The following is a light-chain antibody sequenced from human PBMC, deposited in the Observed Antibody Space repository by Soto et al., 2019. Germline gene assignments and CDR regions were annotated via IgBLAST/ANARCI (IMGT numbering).Light chain of an antibody. CDR2: SND. Sequence: QSALAQPPSVSGTPGQRVTISCSEASSNIGSNNVYWYQQLPGAAPKLLIYSNDQRPSGVPDRVSGSKSGTSASLAISELRSEDEADYFCAAWDDSLRGVMFGGGTKVTVL. J-gene: IGLJ3*02. V-gene: IGLV1-47*02. CDR1: SSNIGSNN. CDR3: AAWDDSLRGVM.